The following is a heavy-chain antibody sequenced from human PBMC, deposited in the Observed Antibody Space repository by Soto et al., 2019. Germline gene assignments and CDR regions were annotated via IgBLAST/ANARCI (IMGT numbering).Heavy chain of an antibody. CDR2: ISYDGSNK. J-gene: IGHJ4*02. D-gene: IGHD6-13*01. CDR3: ARDRQYSSSWLDY. CDR1: GFTFSSYA. Sequence: GGSRRLSCAASGFTFSSYAMHWVRQAPGKGLEWVAVISYDGSNKYYADSVKGRFTISRDNSKNTLYLQMNSLRAADPAVYYCARDRQYSSSWLDYWGQGTRVTVS. V-gene: IGHV3-30-3*01.